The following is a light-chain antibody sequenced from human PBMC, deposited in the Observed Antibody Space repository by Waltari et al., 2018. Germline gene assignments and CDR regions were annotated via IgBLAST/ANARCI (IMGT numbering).Light chain of an antibody. CDR1: QSVTRF. V-gene: IGKV1-39*01. CDR3: QQSDGIPFT. J-gene: IGKJ2*01. CDR2: TTS. Sequence: DIKMTQSPSSLSASVGDVVTITCRASQSVTRFLNWYQQKPGKATRLLIFTTSNLQGGVPSRFSGSGSGTDFTLTINGLQPEDYATYYCQQSDGIPFTFGQGTKVDVK.